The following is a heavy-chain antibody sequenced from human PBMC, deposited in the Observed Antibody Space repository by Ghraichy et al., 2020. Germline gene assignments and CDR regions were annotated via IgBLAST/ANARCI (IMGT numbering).Heavy chain of an antibody. D-gene: IGHD6-13*01. CDR3: ARDIKSSSWSYYYYAMDV. J-gene: IGHJ6*02. CDR2: ISYDGTNK. Sequence: GGSLRRSCAASRFTFSGYSMHWVRQAPGKGLEWVAVISYDGTNKYYADSVKGRFTISRDNSKNTLYLQMNSLRAEDTAVYYCARDIKSSSWSYYYYAMDVWGQGTTVAVSS. CDR1: RFTFSGYS. V-gene: IGHV3-30-3*01.